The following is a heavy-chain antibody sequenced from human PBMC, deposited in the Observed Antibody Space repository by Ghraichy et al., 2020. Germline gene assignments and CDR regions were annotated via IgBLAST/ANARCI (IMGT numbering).Heavy chain of an antibody. CDR1: GFTFSSYA. J-gene: IGHJ4*02. D-gene: IGHD3-10*01. Sequence: LSLTCAASGFTFSSYAMSWVRQAPGKGLEWVSAISGSGGSTYYADSVKGRFTISRDNSKNTLYLQMNSLRAEDTAVYYCAKDRVLSYYGSGGPIDYWGQGTLVTVSS. V-gene: IGHV3-23*01. CDR3: AKDRVLSYYGSGGPIDY. CDR2: ISGSGGST.